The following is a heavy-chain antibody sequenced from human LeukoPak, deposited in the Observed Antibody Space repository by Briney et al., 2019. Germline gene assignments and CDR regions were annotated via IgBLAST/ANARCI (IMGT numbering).Heavy chain of an antibody. V-gene: IGHV1-8*03. CDR1: GYTFTSYD. J-gene: IGHJ6*03. CDR3: ARGYRQLVPDYYYYYYMDV. D-gene: IGHD6-13*01. Sequence: GASVKVSCKASGYTFTSYDINWVRQATGQGLEWMGWMNPNSGNTGYAQKFQGRVTITRNTSISTAYMELSSLRSEDTAVYYCARGYRQLVPDYYYYYYMDVWGKGTTVTVSS. CDR2: MNPNSGNT.